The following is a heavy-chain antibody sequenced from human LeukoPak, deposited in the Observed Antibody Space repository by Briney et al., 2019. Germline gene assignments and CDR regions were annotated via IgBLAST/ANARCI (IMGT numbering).Heavy chain of an antibody. CDR3: ASSYGDYEGYYFDY. D-gene: IGHD4-17*01. V-gene: IGHV1-46*01. Sequence: ASVKVSCKASGCTFTSYYMHWVRQAPGQGLEWVGIINPSGGSTSYAQKFQGRVTMTRDTSTSTVYMELSSLRSEDTAVYYCASSYGDYEGYYFDYWGQGTLVTVSS. CDR2: INPSGGST. J-gene: IGHJ4*02. CDR1: GCTFTSYY.